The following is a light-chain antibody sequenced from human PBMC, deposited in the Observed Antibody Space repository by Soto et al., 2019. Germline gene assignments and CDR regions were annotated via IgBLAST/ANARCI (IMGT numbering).Light chain of an antibody. CDR2: GAS. CDR1: QSIFSNY. J-gene: IGKJ1*01. V-gene: IGKV3-20*01. Sequence: EVMLTQSPGTLSLSPGERATLSCRASQSIFSNYLAWYQQKSGQAPRLLIYGASNRATGIPDRFNGSGSGTDFTLTISKLEPEDFAVYYCQQYGTSPGRFGQGTKVEFK. CDR3: QQYGTSPGR.